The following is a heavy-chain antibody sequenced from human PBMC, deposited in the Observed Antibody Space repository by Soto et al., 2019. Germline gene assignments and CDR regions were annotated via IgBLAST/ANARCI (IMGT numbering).Heavy chain of an antibody. Sequence: QVQLVQSAAEVKKPGASVRVSCKASGYTFIRYGIAWVRQAPGQGLVWMGWISPYNDYTIYAQKLQGRVTMTADTSTRTVYMELRGLKSDDTAVYSCARGGYYDNTWGKLSHYGLDVWGQGTSVTVSS. V-gene: IGHV1-18*01. CDR2: ISPYNDYT. CDR1: GYTFIRYG. J-gene: IGHJ6*02. CDR3: ARGGYYDNTWGKLSHYGLDV. D-gene: IGHD3-16*01.